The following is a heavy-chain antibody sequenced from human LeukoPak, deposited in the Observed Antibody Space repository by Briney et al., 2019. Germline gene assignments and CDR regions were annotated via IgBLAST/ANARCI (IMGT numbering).Heavy chain of an antibody. J-gene: IGHJ4*02. V-gene: IGHV3-48*04. CDR2: ISSSGSTI. CDR3: ASYSSSWDY. CDR1: GFTFSSYS. D-gene: IGHD6-13*01. Sequence: GGSLRLSCAASGFTFSSYSMNWVRQAPGKGLEWVSYISSSGSTIYYADSVKGRFTISRDNAKNSLYLQMNSLRAEDTAVYYCASYSSSWDYWGQGTLVTVSS.